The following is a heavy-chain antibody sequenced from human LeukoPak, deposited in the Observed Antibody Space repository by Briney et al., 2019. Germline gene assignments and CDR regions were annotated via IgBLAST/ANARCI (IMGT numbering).Heavy chain of an antibody. CDR1: GFTFSNYA. Sequence: PGGSLRLSCAASGFTFSNYAMTWVRQAPGKGLEWVAGISGGGTKTDYADSGKGRFTISRDNSKNKLYLLMNSLRAEDTAVYYCAKERLLCSTTYCYMTNFDYWGQGTLVTVSS. V-gene: IGHV3-23*01. CDR2: ISGGGTKT. D-gene: IGHD2-2*01. J-gene: IGHJ4*02. CDR3: AKERLLCSTTYCYMTNFDY.